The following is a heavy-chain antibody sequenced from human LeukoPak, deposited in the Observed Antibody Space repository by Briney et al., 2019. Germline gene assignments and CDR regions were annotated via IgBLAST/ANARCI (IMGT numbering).Heavy chain of an antibody. J-gene: IGHJ4*02. CDR2: ISGGGST. CDR3: AKEIYYDSTGPQY. Sequence: GGSLRLSCAASGFTFSSYGMSWVRQTPGKGLEWVSGISGGGSTYYADSVKGRFTISRDNSKNTLYLQMNSLRAEDTAVYHCAKEIYYDSTGPQYWGQGTLVTVSS. V-gene: IGHV3-23*01. D-gene: IGHD3-22*01. CDR1: GFTFSSYG.